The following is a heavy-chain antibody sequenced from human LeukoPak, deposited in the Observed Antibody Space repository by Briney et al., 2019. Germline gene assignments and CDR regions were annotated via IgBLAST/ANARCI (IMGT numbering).Heavy chain of an antibody. V-gene: IGHV4-59*01. CDR2: IYYSGSS. CDR1: GGSISSYY. J-gene: IGHJ6*03. CDR3: ARSPMVRGVIMLPYYYYYYMDV. Sequence: PSETLSLTCTVSGGSISSYYWSWIRQPPGKGLEWIGYIYYSGSSNYNPSLKSRVTISVDTSKNQFSLKLSSVTAADTAVYYCARSPMVRGVIMLPYYYYYYMDVWGKGTTVTVSS. D-gene: IGHD3-10*01.